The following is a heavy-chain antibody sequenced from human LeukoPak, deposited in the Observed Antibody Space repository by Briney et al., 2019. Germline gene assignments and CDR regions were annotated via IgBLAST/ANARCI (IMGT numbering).Heavy chain of an antibody. CDR1: GFTFSEYW. D-gene: IGHD3-10*01. CDR2: IKKDGSEK. J-gene: IGHJ5*02. Sequence: GGSLRLSCAASGFTFSEYWMSWLRQAPGKGLEWVANIKKDGSEKHYVDSVKGRFTISRDNAKNSLYLQMSSLRAEDTAVFYCARYYYGAGTSFDPWGQGTLVTVSS. V-gene: IGHV3-7*01. CDR3: ARYYYGAGTSFDP.